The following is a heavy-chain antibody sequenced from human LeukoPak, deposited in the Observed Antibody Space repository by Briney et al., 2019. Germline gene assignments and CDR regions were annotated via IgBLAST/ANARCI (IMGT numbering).Heavy chain of an antibody. CDR3: ARGREIAAPFFDY. CDR1: GYMFTGYY. D-gene: IGHD6-6*01. CDR2: INPNSGGT. Sequence: GASVKVSFKASGYMFTGYYMHCVRQAPGQGLEWMGWINPNSGGTNYAQKFQGRVTMTRETSISTAYMELSRLRSDDTAVYYCARGREIAAPFFDYWGQGTLVTVSS. J-gene: IGHJ4*02. V-gene: IGHV1-2*02.